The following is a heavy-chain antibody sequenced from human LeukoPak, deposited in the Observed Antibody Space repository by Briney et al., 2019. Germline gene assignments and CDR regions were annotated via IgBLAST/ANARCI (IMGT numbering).Heavy chain of an antibody. CDR2: ISGSGGST. Sequence: GGSLRLSCAASGFTFSSYAMSWVRQAPGKGLEWVSAISGSGGSTYYADSVKGRFTISRDNSKNTLYLQMNSLRAEDTAVYYCAKSPQLTTVTTDFDYWGQGTLVTVSS. V-gene: IGHV3-23*01. J-gene: IGHJ4*02. CDR3: AKSPQLTTVTTDFDY. CDR1: GFTFSSYA. D-gene: IGHD4-17*01.